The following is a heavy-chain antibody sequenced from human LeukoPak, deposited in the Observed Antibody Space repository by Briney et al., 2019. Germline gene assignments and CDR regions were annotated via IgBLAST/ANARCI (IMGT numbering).Heavy chain of an antibody. Sequence: TGGSLRLSCAASGFTFSSYAMSWVRQAPGKGLEWVSAISGSGGSTYYADSVKGRFTISRDNSKNTLYLQMNSLRAEDTAVYYCAKDLFLATVVTFGAFDIWGQGTMVTVSS. J-gene: IGHJ3*02. CDR1: GFTFSSYA. CDR2: ISGSGGST. CDR3: AKDLFLATVVTFGAFDI. V-gene: IGHV3-23*01. D-gene: IGHD4-23*01.